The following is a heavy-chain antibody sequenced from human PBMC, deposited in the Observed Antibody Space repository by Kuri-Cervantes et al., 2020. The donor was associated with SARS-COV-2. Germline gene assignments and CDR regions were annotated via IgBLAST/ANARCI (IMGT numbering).Heavy chain of an antibody. CDR2: IYYSGST. D-gene: IGHD2-2*01. CDR1: GGSISSSSYY. CDR3: ARRLEYANAFDI. Sequence: GSLRLSCTVSGGSISSSSYYWGWIRQPPGKGLEWIGSIYYSGSTYYNPSFKSRVTISVDTSKNQFSLKLSSVTAADTAVYYCARRLEYANAFDIWGQGTMVTVSS. V-gene: IGHV4-39*01. J-gene: IGHJ3*02.